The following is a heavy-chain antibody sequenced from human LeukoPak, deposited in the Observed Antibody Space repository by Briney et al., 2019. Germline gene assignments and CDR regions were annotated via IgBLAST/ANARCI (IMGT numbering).Heavy chain of an antibody. CDR2: ISSSGSTI. J-gene: IGHJ4*02. D-gene: IGHD2-15*01. CDR1: GFTFSSYE. V-gene: IGHV3-48*03. CDR3: AKAPVTSCRGAFCYPFDS. Sequence: GGSLRLSCAASGFTFSSYEMNWVRQAPGKGLEWVSYISSSGSTIYYADSVKGRFTISRDNAKNSLYLQMNSLRAEDTAVYYCAKAPVTSCRGAFCYPFDSWGQGTVVTVSS.